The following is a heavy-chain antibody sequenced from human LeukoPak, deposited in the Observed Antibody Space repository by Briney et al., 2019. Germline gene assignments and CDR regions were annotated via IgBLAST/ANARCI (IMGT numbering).Heavy chain of an antibody. J-gene: IGHJ4*02. Sequence: GGSLRLSCAASGFTFSSYGMHWVRQAPGKGLEWVSSISSSSSYIYYADSVKGRFTISRDNAKNSLYLQMNSLRAEDTAVYYCARDVLYSSSSFDYWGQGTLVTVSS. V-gene: IGHV3-21*01. CDR3: ARDVLYSSSSFDY. CDR2: ISSSSSYI. D-gene: IGHD6-13*01. CDR1: GFTFSSYG.